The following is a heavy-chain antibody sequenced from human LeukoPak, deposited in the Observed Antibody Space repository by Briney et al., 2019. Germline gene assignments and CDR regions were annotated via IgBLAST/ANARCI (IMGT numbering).Heavy chain of an antibody. Sequence: PSETLSLTCTVSGGSISSYYWSWIRQPAGKGLEWIGRIYTSGSTNYNPSLKSRVTMSVDTSKNQFSLKLSSVTAADTAMYYCARLYCGGDCYSSHDAFDIWGQGTMVTVSS. CDR2: IYTSGST. CDR1: GGSISSYY. J-gene: IGHJ3*02. CDR3: ARLYCGGDCYSSHDAFDI. D-gene: IGHD2-21*02. V-gene: IGHV4-4*07.